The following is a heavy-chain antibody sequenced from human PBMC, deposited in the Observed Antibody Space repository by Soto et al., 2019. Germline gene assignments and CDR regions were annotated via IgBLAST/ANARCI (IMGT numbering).Heavy chain of an antibody. CDR3: ARERTVAGNDY. Sequence: QVQLVQSGAEVKKPGASVKVSCKTSAYTFTSYDINWVRQATGQGLKWMGWMNPNSGNTGYAQKFQGRVTMTRNTSISTAYMELSSLRSEDTAIYYCARERTVAGNDYWGQGTLVTVSS. CDR1: AYTFTSYD. J-gene: IGHJ4*02. D-gene: IGHD6-19*01. CDR2: MNPNSGNT. V-gene: IGHV1-8*01.